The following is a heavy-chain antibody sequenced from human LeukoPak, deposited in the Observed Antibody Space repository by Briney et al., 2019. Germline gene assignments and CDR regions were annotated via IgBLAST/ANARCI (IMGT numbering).Heavy chain of an antibody. CDR3: ARMGRMGRSDSFDI. CDR2: ITDSGGRT. J-gene: IGHJ3*02. Sequence: GGSLRLSCGVSAFTFSTHAMSWVRQAPGKGLEWVSLITDSGGRTYYADSVKGRLSISRDISENTVFLHMNNLRADDTAVYYCARMGRMGRSDSFDIWGQGTMVIVSA. D-gene: IGHD3-10*01. CDR1: AFTFSTHA. V-gene: IGHV3-23*01.